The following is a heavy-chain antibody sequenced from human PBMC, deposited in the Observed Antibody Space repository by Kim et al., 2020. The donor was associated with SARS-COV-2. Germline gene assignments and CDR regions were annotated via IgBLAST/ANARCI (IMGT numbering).Heavy chain of an antibody. D-gene: IGHD4-4*01. V-gene: IGHV3-7*01. J-gene: IGHJ4*02. Sequence: KNYVDSVKGPFTISRDNAKSSLYLQMNFLTADDTAVFYCARGGYSNFDFWGQGTRVTVSS. CDR2: K. CDR3: ARGGYSNFDF.